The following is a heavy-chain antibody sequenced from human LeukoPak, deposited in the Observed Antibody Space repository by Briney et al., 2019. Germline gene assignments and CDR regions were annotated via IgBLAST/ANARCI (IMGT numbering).Heavy chain of an antibody. D-gene: IGHD6-13*01. CDR3: ARIDSYSSPPPFDY. V-gene: IGHV3-7*01. J-gene: IGHJ4*02. Sequence: GGSLRLSCAASGFTFSSYWMSWVRQAPGKGLEWVANIKQDGSEKYYVDSVKGRFTISRDNAKNSLYLQMNSLRAEDTAVYYCARIDSYSSPPPFDYWGQGTLVTVSS. CDR1: GFTFSSYW. CDR2: IKQDGSEK.